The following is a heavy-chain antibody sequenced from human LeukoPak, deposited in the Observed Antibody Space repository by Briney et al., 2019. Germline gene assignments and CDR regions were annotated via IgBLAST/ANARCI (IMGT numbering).Heavy chain of an antibody. CDR2: INHSGST. CDR3: ARYWYYYDSSGYYRHYYFDY. Sequence: SETLSLTCAVYGGSFSGYYWSWIRQPPGKGLEWIGEINHSGSTNYNPSLKSRVTISVDTSKNQFSLKLSSVTAADTAVYYCARYWYYYDSSGYYRHYYFDYWGQGTLVTVSS. V-gene: IGHV4-34*01. J-gene: IGHJ4*02. CDR1: GGSFSGYY. D-gene: IGHD3-22*01.